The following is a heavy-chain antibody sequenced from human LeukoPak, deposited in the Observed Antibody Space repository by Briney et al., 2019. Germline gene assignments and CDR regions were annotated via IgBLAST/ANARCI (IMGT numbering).Heavy chain of an antibody. V-gene: IGHV3-21*01. CDR1: GLTFSSYS. D-gene: IGHD3-3*01. CDR2: ISSSSSYI. Sequence: PGGSLRLSCAASGLTFSSYSMNWVRQAPGKGLEWVSSISSSSSYIYYADSVKGRFTISRDNAKNSLYLQMNSLRAEDTAVYYCARDQEWFLDYWGQGTLVTVSS. J-gene: IGHJ4*02. CDR3: ARDQEWFLDY.